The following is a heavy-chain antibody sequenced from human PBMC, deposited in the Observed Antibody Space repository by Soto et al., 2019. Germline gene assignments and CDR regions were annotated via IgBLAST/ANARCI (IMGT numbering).Heavy chain of an antibody. Sequence: GGSLRLACAASGFTFSSYAMSWVRQAPGKGLEWVSAISGSGGSTYYADSVKGRFTISRDNSKNTLYLQMNSLRAEDTAVYYCAKDPMAAARPPGDYWGQGTLVTVSS. J-gene: IGHJ4*02. CDR1: GFTFSSYA. D-gene: IGHD6-13*01. CDR2: ISGSGGST. CDR3: AKDPMAAARPPGDY. V-gene: IGHV3-23*01.